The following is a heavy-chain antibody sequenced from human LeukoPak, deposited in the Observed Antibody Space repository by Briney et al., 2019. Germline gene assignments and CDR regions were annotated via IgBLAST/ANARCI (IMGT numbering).Heavy chain of an antibody. Sequence: GGSLRLSCAASGFAFSSYSMNWVRQAPGKGLEWVSSISSSSIYKYYADSVKGRFTISRDNAKNSLYLQMNSLRAEDTAVYYCARDPEDYYDSSAYYDSFDIWGQGTMVTVSS. CDR3: ARDPEDYYDSSAYYDSFDI. J-gene: IGHJ3*02. V-gene: IGHV3-21*01. CDR1: GFAFSSYS. CDR2: ISSSSIYK. D-gene: IGHD3-22*01.